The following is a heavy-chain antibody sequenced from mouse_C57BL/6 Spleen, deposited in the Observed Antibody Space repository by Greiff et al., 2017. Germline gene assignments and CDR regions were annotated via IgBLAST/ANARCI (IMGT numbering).Heavy chain of an antibody. CDR3: ARDDYDGGVDY. D-gene: IGHD2-4*01. Sequence: EVQLVESGPGMVKPSQSLSLTCTVTGYSITSGYDWHWIRHFPGNKLEWMGYISYSGSTNYNPSLKSRISITHDTSKNHFFLKLNSVTTEDTATYYCARDDYDGGVDYWGQGTSVTVSS. CDR2: ISYSGST. V-gene: IGHV3-1*01. J-gene: IGHJ4*01. CDR1: GYSITSGYD.